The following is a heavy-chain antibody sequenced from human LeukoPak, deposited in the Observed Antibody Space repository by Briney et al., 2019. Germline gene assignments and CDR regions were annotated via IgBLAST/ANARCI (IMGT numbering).Heavy chain of an antibody. V-gene: IGHV4-38-2*02. CDR1: GYSISSGYY. CDR2: IYHSGST. CDR3: ARDRGGYCSGGSCSTDY. D-gene: IGHD2-15*01. J-gene: IGHJ4*02. Sequence: SETLSLTCTVSGYSISSGYYWGWIRQPPGKGLEWIGSIYHSGSTYYNPSLKSRVTISVDTSKNQFSLKLSSVTAADTAVYYCARDRGGYCSGGSCSTDYWGQGTLVTVSS.